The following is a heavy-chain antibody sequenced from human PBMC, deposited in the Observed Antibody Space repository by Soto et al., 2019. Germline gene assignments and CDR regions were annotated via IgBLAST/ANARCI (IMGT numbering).Heavy chain of an antibody. CDR1: GGTFSNYP. CDR2: IIPIFGTV. CDR3: ARGINRWLQLSYFDL. Sequence: QVQLVQSGAEVKKPGSSVKVSCKASGGTFSNYPVSWVRQAPGQGLEWMGGIIPIFGTVNYAQKFQGRLTITADESPRTAYMELSSLRSEDTAVSFCARGINRWLQLSYFDLWGRGTLVTVSS. V-gene: IGHV1-69*12. J-gene: IGHJ2*01. D-gene: IGHD5-12*01.